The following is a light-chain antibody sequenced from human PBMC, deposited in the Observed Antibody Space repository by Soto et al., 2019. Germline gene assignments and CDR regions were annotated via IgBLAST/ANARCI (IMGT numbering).Light chain of an antibody. CDR1: QSLFFSFSNKTF. Sequence: IVMTQSPDSLAVSLGERATITCKSSQSLFFSFSNKTFLAWYQQKPGQPPKLLIYWASTRESGVPDRFTGSGSWTDFTLTIPGLQAEVVAVYYCQQCRSAAPFTFGQGTQLEIK. J-gene: IGKJ2*01. CDR3: QQCRSAAPFT. V-gene: IGKV4-1*01. CDR2: WAS.